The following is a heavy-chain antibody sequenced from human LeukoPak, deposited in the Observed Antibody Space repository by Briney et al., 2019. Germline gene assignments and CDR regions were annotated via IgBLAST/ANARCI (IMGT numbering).Heavy chain of an antibody. J-gene: IGHJ5*02. Sequence: SVKVSRKASGGTFSIYAISWVRQAPGQGLEWMGGIIPIFGTANYAQKFQGRVTITADESTSTAYMELSSLRSEDTAVYYCAGYCSSTSCYSYWFDPWGQGTLVTVSS. V-gene: IGHV1-69*13. CDR2: IIPIFGTA. CDR1: GGTFSIYA. D-gene: IGHD2-2*01. CDR3: AGYCSSTSCYSYWFDP.